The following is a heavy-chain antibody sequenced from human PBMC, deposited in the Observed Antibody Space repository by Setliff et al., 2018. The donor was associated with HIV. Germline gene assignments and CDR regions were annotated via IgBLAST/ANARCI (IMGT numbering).Heavy chain of an antibody. D-gene: IGHD7-27*01. V-gene: IGHV1-69*10. CDR1: GGTFTNSA. J-gene: IGHJ3*02. CDR2: IVPILGIA. Sequence: SVKVSCKASGGTFTNSAIGWVRQAPGQGLEWMGAIVPILGIANSAQKFQDRVTITTDESTNTAYMELSSLRSEDTAVYYCARIPTGGAFDIWGQGTVVTVSS. CDR3: ARIPTGGAFDI.